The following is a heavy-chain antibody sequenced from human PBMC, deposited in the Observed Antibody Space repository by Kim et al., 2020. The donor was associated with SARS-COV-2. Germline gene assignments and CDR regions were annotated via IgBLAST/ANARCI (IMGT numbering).Heavy chain of an antibody. Sequence: ASVKVSCKASGNIFNRYVMHWVRQAPGQSLEWMGWINAANGNTKYSQKFQGRVTITWDTSPRTAYMALSSLTSEDTAVYYCARGFCNDVNCFNWFDPWGQGTLVTVSS. J-gene: IGHJ5*02. CDR3: ARGFCNDVNCFNWFDP. CDR2: INAANGNT. CDR1: GNIFNRYV. D-gene: IGHD2-15*01. V-gene: IGHV1-3*01.